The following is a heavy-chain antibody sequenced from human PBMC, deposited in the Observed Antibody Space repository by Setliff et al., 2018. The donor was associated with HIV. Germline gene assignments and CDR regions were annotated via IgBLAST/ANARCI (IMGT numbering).Heavy chain of an antibody. Sequence: GGSLRLSCAASGFTLSSYGMHWVRQAPGKGLEWVAVIWYDGSNKYYAVSVKGRFTISRDNSKNTLYLQMNSLRAEDTAVYYCAKGGRVYDILTGSTWAPDAFDIWGQGTMVTVSS. CDR1: GFTLSSYG. V-gene: IGHV3-30*02. CDR3: AKGGRVYDILTGSTWAPDAFDI. J-gene: IGHJ3*02. CDR2: IWYDGSNK. D-gene: IGHD3-9*01.